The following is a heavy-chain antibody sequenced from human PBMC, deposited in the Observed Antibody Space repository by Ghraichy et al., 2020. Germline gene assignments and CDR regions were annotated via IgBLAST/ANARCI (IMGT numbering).Heavy chain of an antibody. V-gene: IGHV3-48*03. D-gene: IGHD2-8*02. CDR1: GFTFSSYE. CDR2: ISSSGSTI. J-gene: IGHJ4*02. CDR3: ARENTPGLDY. Sequence: LSLTCAASGFTFSSYEMNWVRQAPGKGLEWVSYISSSGSTIYYADSVKGRFTISRDNAKNSLYLQMNSLRAEDTAVYYCARENTPGLDYWGQGTLVTVSS.